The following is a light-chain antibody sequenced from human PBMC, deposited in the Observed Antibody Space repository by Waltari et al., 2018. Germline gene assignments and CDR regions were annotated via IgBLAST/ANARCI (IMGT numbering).Light chain of an antibody. CDR3: QQYNTWPT. V-gene: IGKV3-15*01. CDR1: QSVSSN. Sequence: EIVMTQSPATLSVSPGERATLSCRVSQSVSSNLAWYQQKPGQAPRLLIYGASTRATGIPDRFSGSGSGTEFTLTISSLQSEDFAVYYCQQYNTWPTFGQGTKVEI. J-gene: IGKJ1*01. CDR2: GAS.